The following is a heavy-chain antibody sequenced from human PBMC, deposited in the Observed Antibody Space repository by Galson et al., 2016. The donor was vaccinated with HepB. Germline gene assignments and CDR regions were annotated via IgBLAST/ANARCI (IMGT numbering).Heavy chain of an antibody. J-gene: IGHJ6*02. Sequence: SVKVSCKASGYTFTNYGISWVRQAPGQGLEWMGWISGYNGNTHYAQKFQVRVTMTTETSTSTAYMELRSLRSDDTAVYYCARDPVCLEWFTYYYGMDVWGQGTTVTVSS. V-gene: IGHV1-18*01. CDR2: ISGYNGNT. CDR3: ARDPVCLEWFTYYYGMDV. D-gene: IGHD3-3*01. CDR1: GYTFTNYG.